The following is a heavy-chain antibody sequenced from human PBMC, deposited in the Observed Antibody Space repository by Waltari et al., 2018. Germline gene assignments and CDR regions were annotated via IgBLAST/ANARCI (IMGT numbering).Heavy chain of an antibody. D-gene: IGHD3-10*01. V-gene: IGHV3-48*03. Sequence: ELQLVESGGDLVQPGGSLRLSGAASGFSFPTDPMNWVRQAPGKGLEWVSYITGSGSTKFYGDAVKGRFTISRDNAKNSLYLQMDSLRVEDTAIYYCAREDYYGSGSVDYWGQGTLVTVSS. J-gene: IGHJ4*02. CDR2: ITGSGSTK. CDR1: GFSFPTDP. CDR3: AREDYYGSGSVDY.